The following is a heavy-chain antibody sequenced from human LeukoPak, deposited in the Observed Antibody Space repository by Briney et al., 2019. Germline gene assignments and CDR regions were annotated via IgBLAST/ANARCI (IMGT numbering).Heavy chain of an antibody. J-gene: IGHJ6*02. CDR2: ISSSSSYI. D-gene: IGHD6-19*01. V-gene: IGHV3-21*01. CDR3: ARGGVSSGWLAYGMDV. Sequence: GALRLSCAASGFTFSSYSMNWVRQAPGKGLEWVSSISSSSSYIYYADSVKGRFTISRDNSKNTLYLQISSLRAEDTAVYYCARGGVSSGWLAYGMDVWGQGTTVTVSS. CDR1: GFTFSSYS.